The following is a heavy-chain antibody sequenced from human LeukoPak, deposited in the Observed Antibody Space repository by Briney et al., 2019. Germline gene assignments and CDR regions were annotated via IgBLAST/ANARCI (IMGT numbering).Heavy chain of an antibody. CDR2: INPNSGGT. J-gene: IGHJ4*02. V-gene: IGHV1-2*06. Sequence: ASVKVSCKASGYTFTAFYMHWVRQAPGQGLEWMGRINPNSGGTKYAQKFQGRVTMTTDTSINTAYLELSRLRSDDTAVYYCARGYSSSWLDYWGQGALVTVSS. CDR1: GYTFTAFY. CDR3: ARGYSSSWLDY. D-gene: IGHD6-13*01.